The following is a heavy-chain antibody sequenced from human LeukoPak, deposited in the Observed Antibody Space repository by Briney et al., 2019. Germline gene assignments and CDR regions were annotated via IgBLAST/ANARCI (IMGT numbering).Heavy chain of an antibody. Sequence: PGGSLRLSCAASGFTLSDFWMGWVRQAPGKGLEWVANINQGGSESYYVDSVKGRFTISRDNAKKSLFLQMNSLRAEDTAVYYCTKGGSNHYWGQGTLVTVST. V-gene: IGHV3-7*01. CDR2: INQGGSES. J-gene: IGHJ4*02. CDR3: TKGGSNHY. D-gene: IGHD3-16*01. CDR1: GFTLSDFW.